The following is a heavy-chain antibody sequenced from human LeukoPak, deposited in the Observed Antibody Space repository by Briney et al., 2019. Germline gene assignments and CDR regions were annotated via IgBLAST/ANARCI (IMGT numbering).Heavy chain of an antibody. CDR2: IRYDGSNK. Sequence: GGSLRLSCAASGFTFSSYEMNWVRQAPGKGLEWVAFIRYDGSNKYYADSVKGRFTISRDNSKNTLYLQMNSLRAEDTAVYYCAREDHSNYEYWGQGTLVTVSS. CDR1: GFTFSSYE. V-gene: IGHV3-30*02. J-gene: IGHJ4*02. CDR3: AREDHSNYEY. D-gene: IGHD4-11*01.